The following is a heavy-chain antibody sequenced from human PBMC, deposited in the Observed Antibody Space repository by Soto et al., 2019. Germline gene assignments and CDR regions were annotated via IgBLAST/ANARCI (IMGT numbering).Heavy chain of an antibody. CDR1: GGPMSSYY. CDR2: VYSSGGT. CDR3: ARGQRFSEWFDP. J-gene: IGHJ5*02. D-gene: IGHD3-3*01. V-gene: IGHV4-4*07. Sequence: SETLSLTCTVSGGPMSSYYWTWIRQPAGKGLEWIGRVYSSGGTHYNPSLKSRVTISLDTSKNQFSLRLLSVTDADTAVYYCARGQRFSEWFDPWGQGTLVTVS.